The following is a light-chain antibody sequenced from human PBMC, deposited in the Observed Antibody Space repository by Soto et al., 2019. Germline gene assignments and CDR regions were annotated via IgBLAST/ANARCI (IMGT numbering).Light chain of an antibody. V-gene: IGKV3-11*01. CDR1: QSVSSY. Sequence: EIVLTQSPAPLSLSLGERATLSCRASQSVSSYLAWYQQKPDQSPRLLIYHSSNRATGIPARFSGSGSGTDFTLTIISLEHEDFAIYYCHQRGSWPLTFGGGTKVEIK. CDR3: HQRGSWPLT. CDR2: HSS. J-gene: IGKJ4*01.